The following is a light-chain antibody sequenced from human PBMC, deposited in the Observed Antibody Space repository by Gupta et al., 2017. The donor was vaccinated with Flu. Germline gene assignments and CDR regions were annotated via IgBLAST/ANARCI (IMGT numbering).Light chain of an antibody. V-gene: IGLV2-23*01. Sequence: QSALTHPASVHGSPGQLFTFSCTVTNSDVVSDSLVSWYQQHPGKSPKLLIYEDSERPSGVSNRFSGSKSGNAASLTISGLQADDEADYYCCAYATSGTLVFGSGTKVTVV. CDR2: EDS. J-gene: IGLJ1*01. CDR3: CAYATSGTLV. CDR1: NSDVVSDSL.